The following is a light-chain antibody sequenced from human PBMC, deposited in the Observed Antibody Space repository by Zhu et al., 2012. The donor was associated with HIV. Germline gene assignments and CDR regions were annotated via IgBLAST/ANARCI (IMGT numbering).Light chain of an antibody. CDR1: QSISSTY. V-gene: IGKV3-20*01. CDR2: GAS. Sequence: EIVLTQSPGTLSLSPGERVTLSCRASQSISSTYLAWYQQKPGQAPRLLIYGASSRATGIPDRFRGSGSGTDFTLTISRLEPEDFGVYYCQQYDDSPMYTFGQGTKLEIK. J-gene: IGKJ2*01. CDR3: QQYDDSPMYT.